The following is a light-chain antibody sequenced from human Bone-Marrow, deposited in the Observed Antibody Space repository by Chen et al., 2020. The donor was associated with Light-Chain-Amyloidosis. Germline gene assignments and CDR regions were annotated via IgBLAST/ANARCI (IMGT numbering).Light chain of an antibody. J-gene: IGLJ1*01. V-gene: IGLV2-14*01. CDR1: SSDGGGDNT. Sequence: QSALTQPASVSGSPGQSINISCTGTSSDGGGDNTVSWYQHHPDKAPKIMIYKVTNRPSWVPDLFSGSKSDNTDSLTISGLQTEDEADYFCSSYTITNTLVFGSGTMVTVL. CDR3: SSYTITNTLV. CDR2: KVT.